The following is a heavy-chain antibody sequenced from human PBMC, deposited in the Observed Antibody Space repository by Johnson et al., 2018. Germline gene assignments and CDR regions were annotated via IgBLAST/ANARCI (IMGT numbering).Heavy chain of an antibody. CDR3: AKASSGWITDAFDI. V-gene: IGHV3-30*18. CDR2: ISHDGREK. D-gene: IGHD6-19*01. Sequence: QVQLVESGGGVVQPGRSLRLSCAASGFTFSSYGMHWVRQAPGKGLEWVTVISHDGREKYYADSVKGRFTISRDNSKNTLYLQMNSLRAEDTAVYYCAKASSGWITDAFDIWGQGTMVTVSS. J-gene: IGHJ3*02. CDR1: GFTFSSYG.